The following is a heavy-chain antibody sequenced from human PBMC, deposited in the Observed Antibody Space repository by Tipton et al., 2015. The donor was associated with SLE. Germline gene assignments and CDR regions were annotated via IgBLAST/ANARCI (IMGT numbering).Heavy chain of an antibody. CDR3: ARGYGWYDNDGFDL. CDR2: IYHSGTT. D-gene: IGHD6-19*01. J-gene: IGHJ3*01. V-gene: IGHV4-38-2*02. Sequence: TLSLTCTVSGFSISRYYWGWIRQPPGKGLAWLGTIYHSGTTYYNPSLKSRLTLSIDTSKNQFSLKLSSVTAADTAVYYCARGYGWYDNDGFDLWGQGTMVTASS. CDR1: GFSISRYY.